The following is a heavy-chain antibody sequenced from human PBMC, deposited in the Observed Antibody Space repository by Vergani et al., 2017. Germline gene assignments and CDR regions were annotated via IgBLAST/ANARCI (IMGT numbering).Heavy chain of an antibody. D-gene: IGHD6-13*01. J-gene: IGHJ3*01. Sequence: EVQLLESGGGLVQPGGSLRLSCAASGFTFNSYAMTWVRQAPGKGLEWVSTFSGSGGSPYYAYSVKGRFTISSDNSKNTLYLQMNSLRAEDTAVYYCAKGLAAAGYDAFDVWGQGTMVIVSS. CDR1: GFTFNSYA. V-gene: IGHV3-23*01. CDR3: AKGLAAAGYDAFDV. CDR2: FSGSGGSP.